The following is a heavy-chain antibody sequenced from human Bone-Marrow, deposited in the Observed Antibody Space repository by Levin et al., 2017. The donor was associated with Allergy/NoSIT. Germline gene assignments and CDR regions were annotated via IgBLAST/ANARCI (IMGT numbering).Heavy chain of an antibody. CDR2: ISYDENNQ. D-gene: IGHD3-10*01. CDR3: ASGALEFDF. CDR1: GFRFRSFA. V-gene: IGHV3-30*04. Sequence: GGSLRLSCEASGFRFRSFAMHWVRQAPGKGLEWVTFISYDENNQDYADSVKGRFTISRDNSKNMVYLQMNNLRGEDTAVYYFASGALEFDFWGQGTPVIVSS. J-gene: IGHJ4*02.